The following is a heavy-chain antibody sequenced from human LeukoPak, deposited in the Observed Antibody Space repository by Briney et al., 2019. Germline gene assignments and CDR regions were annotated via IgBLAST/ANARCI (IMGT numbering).Heavy chain of an antibody. CDR3: ATLAPYYYGSGSYSPHY. CDR2: IYYSGST. V-gene: IGHV4-39*07. J-gene: IGHJ4*02. Sequence: SETLSLTCTVSGGSISSSSYYWGWIRQPPGKGLEWIGSIYYSGSTYYNPSLKSRVTISVDTSKNQFSLKLSSVTAADTAVYYCATLAPYYYGSGSYSPHYWGQGTLVTVSS. CDR1: GGSISSSSYY. D-gene: IGHD3-10*01.